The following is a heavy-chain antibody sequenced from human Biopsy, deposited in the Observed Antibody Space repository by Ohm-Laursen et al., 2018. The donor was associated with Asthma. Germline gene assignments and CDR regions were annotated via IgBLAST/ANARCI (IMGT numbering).Heavy chain of an antibody. CDR3: ARHWDWGSFFDY. CDR1: GGSMSSSSYY. J-gene: IGHJ4*02. V-gene: IGHV4-39*01. CDR2: ISYTGSA. Sequence: GTLSLTCSVSGGSMSSSSYYWGWIRQPPGMGLEWMGSISYTGSAYHNPSLKSRVTISVDTSKNHFPLRLSSVTAADTAVYYCARHWDWGSFFDYWGQGTLVTVSS. D-gene: IGHD7-27*01.